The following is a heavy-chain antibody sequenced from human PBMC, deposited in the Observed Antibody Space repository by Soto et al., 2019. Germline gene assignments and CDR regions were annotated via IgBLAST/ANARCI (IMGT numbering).Heavy chain of an antibody. J-gene: IGHJ4*02. CDR1: GGSMNNYL. CDR2: IHVTGNT. V-gene: IGHV4-59*01. CDR3: ARGPFFARQQRFDS. Sequence: PSETLSLTCTVSGGSMNNYLWSWIRQTPGGGLQWIGYIHVTGNTYHNPSLKSPVTISVDASKTQFSLTLSSVTAADTAVYYCARGPFFARQQRFDSWGQGILVTVSS. D-gene: IGHD6-13*01.